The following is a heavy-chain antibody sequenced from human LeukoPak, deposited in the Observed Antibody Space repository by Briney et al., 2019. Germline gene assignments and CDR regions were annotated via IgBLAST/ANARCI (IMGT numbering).Heavy chain of an antibody. CDR3: PRETVPAGGPDS. D-gene: IGHD3-16*01. V-gene: IGHV4-30-4*01. CDR1: GGSISSGDYY. J-gene: IGHJ4*02. CDR2: IYYSGST. Sequence: SQTLSLTCTVSGGSISSGDYYWSWIRQPPGKGLEWIGYIYYSGSTYYNPSLKSRVTISVDTSKNQFSLKLSSVTAADTAGYYCPRETVPAGGPDSGGQGPLLPVSS.